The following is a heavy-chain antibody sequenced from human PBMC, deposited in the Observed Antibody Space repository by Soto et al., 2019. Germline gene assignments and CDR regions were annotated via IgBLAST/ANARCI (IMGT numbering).Heavy chain of an antibody. Sequence: QLQLQESGSGLVKPSQTLSLTCAVSGCSIISCGYSWSWIRQPPGKGLEWVGYIYHSGSTYYKPSLKSRVTISVDRSKNQFSLKLSSVTSSYTAVYYCATDPGPYWGQGTLVTVSS. V-gene: IGHV4-30-2*01. J-gene: IGHJ4*02. CDR2: IYHSGST. CDR1: GCSIISCGYS. CDR3: ATDPGPY.